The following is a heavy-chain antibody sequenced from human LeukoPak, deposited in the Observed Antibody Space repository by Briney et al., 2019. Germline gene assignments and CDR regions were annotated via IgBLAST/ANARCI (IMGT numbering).Heavy chain of an antibody. V-gene: IGHV3-30*18. CDR3: AKDGYYYDSSGPDY. Sequence: GGSLRLSCAASGFTFSSYGMHWVRQAPGKGLEWVAVISYDGSNKYYADSVKGRFTIPRDNSKNTLYLQMNSLRAEDTAVYYCAKDGYYYDSSGPDYWGQGTLVTVSS. CDR2: ISYDGSNK. D-gene: IGHD3-22*01. CDR1: GFTFSSYG. J-gene: IGHJ4*02.